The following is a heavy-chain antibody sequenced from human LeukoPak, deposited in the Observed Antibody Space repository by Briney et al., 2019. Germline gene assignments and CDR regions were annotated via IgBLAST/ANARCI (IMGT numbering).Heavy chain of an antibody. CDR2: SSGYNGST. CDR1: GYTFTSYG. Sequence: ASVKVSCKASGYTFTSYGISWVRQAPGQGLEGMGWSSGYNGSTNYAQKFQGRVTITADESTSTAYMELSSLRSEDTAVYYCARDLGCSSTSCPYPYYYYMDVWGKGTTVTVSS. J-gene: IGHJ6*03. D-gene: IGHD2-2*01. CDR3: ARDLGCSSTSCPYPYYYYMDV. V-gene: IGHV1-18*01.